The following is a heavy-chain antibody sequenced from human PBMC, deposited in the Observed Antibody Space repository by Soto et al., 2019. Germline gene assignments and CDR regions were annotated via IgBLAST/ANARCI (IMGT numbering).Heavy chain of an antibody. D-gene: IGHD3-10*01. Sequence: QVQLQESGPGLVKPSQTLSLTCTVSGDSISSVGYYWSWIRQHPGKGLEWIGYIYYSGRTYYNPSRKSRVTISVDTSKNQFSLKLSSVTAAAPAVYYCARSSEAAGTAFDYWGQGTLVTVYS. J-gene: IGHJ4*02. CDR2: IYYSGRT. V-gene: IGHV4-31*03. CDR3: ARSSEAAGTAFDY. CDR1: GDSISSVGYY.